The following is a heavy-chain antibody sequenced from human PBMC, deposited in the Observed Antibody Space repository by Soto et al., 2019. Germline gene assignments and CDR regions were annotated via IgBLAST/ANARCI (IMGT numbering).Heavy chain of an antibody. CDR2: IYPGDSDT. Sequence: PGESLKISCKASGYSFSSNWIGWVRQMPGKGLESMGIIYPGDSDTRYSPSFQGQVTISADESISTSYLQWSSLKASDTAIYYCATFYGGKSNYFDYWGQGTLVTVSS. J-gene: IGHJ4*02. D-gene: IGHD4-17*01. CDR1: GYSFSSNW. CDR3: ATFYGGKSNYFDY. V-gene: IGHV5-51*01.